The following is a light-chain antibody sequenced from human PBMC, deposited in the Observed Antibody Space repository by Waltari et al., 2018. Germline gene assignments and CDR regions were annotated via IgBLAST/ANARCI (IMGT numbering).Light chain of an antibody. CDR2: GVN. Sequence: QSAPTQPASVSGSPGQSITISCTGTSRHGGGDDFVSWHQQYPGKAPKVMIYGVNNRPSGVSNRFSGSKSGNTASLIISGLQADDEADYYCSSYTTSGTLVFGTGTKVTVL. V-gene: IGLV2-14*01. J-gene: IGLJ1*01. CDR1: SRHGGGDDF. CDR3: SSYTTSGTLV.